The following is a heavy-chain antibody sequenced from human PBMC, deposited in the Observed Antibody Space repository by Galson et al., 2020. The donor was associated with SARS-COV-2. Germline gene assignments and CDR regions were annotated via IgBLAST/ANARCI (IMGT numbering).Heavy chain of an antibody. CDR1: GYTFTGYY. D-gene: IGHD3-3*01. CDR2: IYPNSGGT. CDR3: ARDNYDFWSGYYSGGGYYYGMDV. V-gene: IGHV1-2*02. J-gene: IGHJ6*02. Sequence: ASVKVSCKASGYTFTGYYMHWVRQAPGQGLEWMGWIYPNSGGTNYAQKFQGRVTMTRDTSISTAYMELSRLRSDDTAVYYCARDNYDFWSGYYSGGGYYYGMDVWGQGTTVTVSS.